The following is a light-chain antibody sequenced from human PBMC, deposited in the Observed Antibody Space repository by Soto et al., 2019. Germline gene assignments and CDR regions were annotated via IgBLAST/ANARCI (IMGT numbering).Light chain of an antibody. Sequence: EIVMTQSPATLSASPGERATLSCRASESVSSNLAWYQQKPGQAPRLLMYGASTRAAGTPDRFSGSGSGTEFTLTISSLQSEDFAVYYCQQYDYWPPWTFGQGTKVEIK. CDR3: QQYDYWPPWT. CDR2: GAS. J-gene: IGKJ1*01. V-gene: IGKV3-15*01. CDR1: ESVSSN.